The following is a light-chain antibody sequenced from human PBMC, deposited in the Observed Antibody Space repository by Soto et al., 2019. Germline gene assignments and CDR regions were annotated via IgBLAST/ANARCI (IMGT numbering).Light chain of an antibody. CDR3: QQFNSWPYT. J-gene: IGKJ2*01. CDR1: QSVSSY. V-gene: IGKV3-15*01. CDR2: TTS. Sequence: EIVMTQSPATLSVSPGERATLSCRASQSVSSYLAWYQQKPGQPPRLLIYTTSSRATGIPARFSGSGSGTDFTLTISSLQSEDFAVYYCQQFNSWPYTFGQGTKLEIK.